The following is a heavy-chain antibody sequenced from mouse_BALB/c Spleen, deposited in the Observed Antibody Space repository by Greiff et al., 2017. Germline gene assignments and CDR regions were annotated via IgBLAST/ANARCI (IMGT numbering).Heavy chain of an antibody. J-gene: IGHJ2*01. Sequence: EVQLQQSGTVLARPWASVKMSCKASGYTFTSYWMHWVKQRPGQGLEWIGAIYPGNSDTSYNQKFKGKAKLTAVTSTSTAYMELSSLTNEDSAVYYCTRWGTTVVEVDYWGQGTTLTVSS. CDR1: GYTFTSYW. CDR3: TRWGTTVVEVDY. CDR2: IYPGNSDT. D-gene: IGHD1-1*01. V-gene: IGHV1-5*01.